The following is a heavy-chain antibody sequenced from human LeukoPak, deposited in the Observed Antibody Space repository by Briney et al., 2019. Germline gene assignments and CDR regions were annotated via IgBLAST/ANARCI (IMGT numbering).Heavy chain of an antibody. D-gene: IGHD1-26*01. V-gene: IGHV3-21*01. Sequence: GGSLRLSCAASGFTFSSYSMNWVRQAPGKGLEWVSSISSSSSYIYYADSVKGRFTISRDNAKNSLYLQMNSLRDEDTAVYYCASSGSYRFDYWGQGTLVTVSS. CDR3: ASSGSYRFDY. CDR2: ISSSSSYI. CDR1: GFTFSSYS. J-gene: IGHJ4*02.